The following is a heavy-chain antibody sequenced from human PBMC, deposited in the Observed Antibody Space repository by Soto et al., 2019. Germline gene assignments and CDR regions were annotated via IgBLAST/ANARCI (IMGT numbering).Heavy chain of an antibody. CDR2: IYYSGST. CDR3: GSLRDGQHRAAGRRSAKQKPSYSSYYRDV. J-gene: IGHJ6*03. V-gene: IGHV4-59*01. D-gene: IGHD1-1*01. Sequence: SETLSLTCTVSGGSISSYYWSWIRQPPGKGLEWIGYIYYSGSTNYNPSLKSRVTISVDTSKNQFSLKLGSVTAADTAVYYWGSLRDGQHRAAGRRSAKQKPSYSSYYRDVWGKGTAVTVSS. CDR1: GGSISSYY.